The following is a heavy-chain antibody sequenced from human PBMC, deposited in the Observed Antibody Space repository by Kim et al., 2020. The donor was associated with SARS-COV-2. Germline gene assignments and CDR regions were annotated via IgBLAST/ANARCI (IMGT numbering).Heavy chain of an antibody. V-gene: IGHV3-13*01. CDR3: ARANYYDSSGYYNYYYGMDV. CDR1: GFTFSSYD. D-gene: IGHD3-22*01. CDR2: IGTAGDT. Sequence: GGSLRLSCAASGFTFSSYDMHWVRQATGKGLEWVSAIGTAGDTYYPGSVKGRFTISRENAKNSLYLQMNSPRAGDTAVYYCARANYYDSSGYYNYYYGMDVWGQGTTVTVSS. J-gene: IGHJ6*02.